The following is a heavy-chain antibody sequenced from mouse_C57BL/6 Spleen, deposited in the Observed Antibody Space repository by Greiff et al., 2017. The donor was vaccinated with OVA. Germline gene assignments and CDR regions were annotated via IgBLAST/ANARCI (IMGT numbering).Heavy chain of an antibody. D-gene: IGHD1-1*01. CDR3: ARSTITTVVEGHYFDY. Sequence: VQLQESGPELVKPGASVKISCKASGYAFSSSWMNWVKQRPGKGLEWIGRIYPGDGDTNYNGKFKGKATLTADKSSSTAYMQLSSLTSEDSAVYFCARSTITTVVEGHYFDYWGQGTTLTVSS. J-gene: IGHJ2*01. CDR2: IYPGDGDT. CDR1: GYAFSSSW. V-gene: IGHV1-82*01.